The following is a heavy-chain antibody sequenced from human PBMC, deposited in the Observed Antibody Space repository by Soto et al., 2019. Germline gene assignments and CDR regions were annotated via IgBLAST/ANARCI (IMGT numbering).Heavy chain of an antibody. V-gene: IGHV4-34*01. Sequence: PSETLSLTCAVYGGSFSGYYWSWIRQPPGKGLEWIGEINHSGSTNYNPPLKSRVTISVDTSKNQFSLKLSSVTAADTAVYYCARHNQWLVIAENWFDPWGQGTLVTVSS. CDR3: ARHNQWLVIAENWFDP. CDR2: INHSGST. CDR1: GGSFSGYY. D-gene: IGHD6-19*01. J-gene: IGHJ5*02.